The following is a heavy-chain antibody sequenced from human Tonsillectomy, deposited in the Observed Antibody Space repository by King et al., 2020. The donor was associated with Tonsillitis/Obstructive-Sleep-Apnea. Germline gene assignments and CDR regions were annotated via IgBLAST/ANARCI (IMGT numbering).Heavy chain of an antibody. Sequence: VQLVESGGGLVQPGGSLRLSCAASGFTFSSYAMSWVRQAPGEGLEWVSAISGSGGSPSYADSVKGRVTISRDNSKNTLYLQMNSLRAEGTAVYYCAKEPRRGYCSGGSCYPFPGWFDPWGQGTLVTVSS. CDR1: GFTFSSYA. D-gene: IGHD2-15*01. CDR2: ISGSGGSP. CDR3: AKEPRRGYCSGGSCYPFPGWFDP. J-gene: IGHJ5*02. V-gene: IGHV3-23*04.